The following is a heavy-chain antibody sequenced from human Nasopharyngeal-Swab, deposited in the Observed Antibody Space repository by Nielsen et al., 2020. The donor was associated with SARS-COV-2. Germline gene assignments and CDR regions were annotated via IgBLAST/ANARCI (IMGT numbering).Heavy chain of an antibody. CDR1: GDSMITNS. CDR2: IYYNGRT. CDR3: ARQNVLKRLEWTSAFYSYRIDV. V-gene: IGHV4-59*08. Sequence: SETLSLTCTVSGDSMITNSWIWIRQPPGKGLEWIGYIYYNGRTNYTPSLKSRVTVSLDTSRNQFSLKLDSVTAADTATYYCARQNVLKRLEWTSAFYSYRIDVWGKGTTVTVSS. D-gene: IGHD3-3*01. J-gene: IGHJ6*03.